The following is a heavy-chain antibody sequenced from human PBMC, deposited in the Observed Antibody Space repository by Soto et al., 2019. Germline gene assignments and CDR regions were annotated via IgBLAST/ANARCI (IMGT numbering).Heavy chain of an antibody. J-gene: IGHJ3*02. CDR3: ARLYLSAVADDAFDI. CDR1: GGSISSYY. Sequence: SETLSLTCTVSGGSISSYYWSWIRQPPGKGLELIVYIYYSGSTNYNPSLKSRVTISVDTSKNQFSLKLSSVTAADTAVYYCARLYLSAVADDAFDIWGQGTMVTVSS. V-gene: IGHV4-59*08. D-gene: IGHD6-19*01. CDR2: IYYSGST.